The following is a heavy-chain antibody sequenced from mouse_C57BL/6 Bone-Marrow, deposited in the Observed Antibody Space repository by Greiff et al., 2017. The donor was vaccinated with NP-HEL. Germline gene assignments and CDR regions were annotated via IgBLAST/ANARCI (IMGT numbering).Heavy chain of an antibody. CDR3: ARRGNYGGFDY. V-gene: IGHV1-76*01. J-gene: IGHJ2*01. CDR1: GYTFTDYY. CDR2: IYPGSGNT. Sequence: QVQLKQSGAELVRPGASVKLSCKASGYTFTDYYINWVKQRPGQGLEWIARIYPGSGNTYYNEKFKGKATLTAEKSSSTAYMQLSSLTSEDSAVYFCARRGNYGGFDYWGQGTTLTVSS. D-gene: IGHD2-1*01.